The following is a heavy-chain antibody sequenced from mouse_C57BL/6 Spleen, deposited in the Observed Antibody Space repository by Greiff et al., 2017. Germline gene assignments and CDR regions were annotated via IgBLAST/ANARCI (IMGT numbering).Heavy chain of an antibody. D-gene: IGHD2-4*01. CDR2: IRNKANNHAT. V-gene: IGHV6-6*01. CDR1: GFTFSDAW. Sequence: EVKVEESGGGLVQPGGSMKLSCAASGFTFSDAWMDWVRQSPEKGLEWVAEIRNKANNHATYYAESVKGRFTISRDDSKSSVYLQMSSLKSEDTATYYCARGDYDRAYFDYWGQGTTLTVSS. J-gene: IGHJ2*01. CDR3: ARGDYDRAYFDY.